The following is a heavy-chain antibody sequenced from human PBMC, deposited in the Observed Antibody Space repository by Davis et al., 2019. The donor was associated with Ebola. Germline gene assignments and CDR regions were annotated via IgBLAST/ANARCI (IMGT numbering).Heavy chain of an antibody. J-gene: IGHJ4*02. CDR1: GFTFSSLW. D-gene: IGHD3-3*01. CDR2: ISGGGTTT. CDR3: HYYDFWSGYPHSQ. V-gene: IGHV3-74*01. Sequence: HTGGSLRLSCTASGFTFSSLWMHWVRQAPGKGLVWVSRISGGGTTTTYADSVKDRFTISRDNAKNTLYLQMNSLRAEDTAVYYCHYYDFWSGYPHSQWGQGTLVTVSS.